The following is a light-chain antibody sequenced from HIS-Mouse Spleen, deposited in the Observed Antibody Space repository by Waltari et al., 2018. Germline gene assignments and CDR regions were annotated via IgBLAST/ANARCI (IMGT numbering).Light chain of an antibody. Sequence: QSALTQPASVSGSPGQSITISCTGTSSDVGSYYLFSWYQQHPGKAPKLMIYEGSKRPSGVSNRFSGSKSGNTASLTISGLQAEDEADYYCCSYAGSSTFHVVFGGGTKLTVL. V-gene: IGLV2-23*03. CDR3: CSYAGSSTFHVV. CDR2: EGS. CDR1: SSDVGSYYL. J-gene: IGLJ2*01.